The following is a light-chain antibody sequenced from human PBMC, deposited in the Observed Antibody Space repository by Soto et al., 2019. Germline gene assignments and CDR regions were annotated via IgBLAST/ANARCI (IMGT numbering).Light chain of an antibody. V-gene: IGKV3-20*01. CDR3: QQYGSSPWT. J-gene: IGKJ1*01. CDR2: GAS. CDR1: QSVSSSY. Sequence: EIVLTQSPGTLSLSPGERATLSCRASQSVSSSYLAWYQQKPGQAPRHLIYGASSRATGIPDRFSGSGPGTDLTLTISRREPEDFAVYYCQQYGSSPWTFAQGTKEEIK.